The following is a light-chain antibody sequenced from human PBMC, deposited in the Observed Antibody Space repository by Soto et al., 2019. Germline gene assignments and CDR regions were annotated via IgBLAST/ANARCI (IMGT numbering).Light chain of an antibody. V-gene: IGKV1-5*03. CDR2: RAA. CDR1: QAVNSW. Sequence: IQMTQSPSTVSASVGDRVTITCRARQAVNSWVAWYQHKSGKAPKLLIYRAATLENGVPSRFSGSGSETEFTLTISGLQPDDSGTYYCQQYYAYSYTFGQGTNLEIK. CDR3: QQYYAYSYT. J-gene: IGKJ2*01.